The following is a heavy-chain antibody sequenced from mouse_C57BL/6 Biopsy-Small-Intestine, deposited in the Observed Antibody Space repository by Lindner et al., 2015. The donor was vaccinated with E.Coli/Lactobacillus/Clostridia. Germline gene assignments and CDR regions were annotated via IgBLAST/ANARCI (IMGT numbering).Heavy chain of an antibody. CDR1: GYIFSEYS. J-gene: IGHJ3*01. D-gene: IGHD4-1*01. V-gene: IGHV1-62-2*01. CDR3: ARHEEEGYQPGLAY. CDR2: YYPGSYTI. Sequence: VQLQESGAELVKPGTSVDLSCKASGYIFSEYSVHWVKQTSEQGLEWIGFYYPGSYTIRYNGKFKDKATLTADKSSSTVYMELSRLTSEDSAVYFCARHEEEGYQPGLAYWGQGTLVTVSA.